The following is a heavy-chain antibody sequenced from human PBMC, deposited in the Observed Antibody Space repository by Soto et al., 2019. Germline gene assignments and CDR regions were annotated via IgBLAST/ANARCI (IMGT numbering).Heavy chain of an antibody. J-gene: IGHJ4*02. CDR3: AGVCAAAFVPFDF. D-gene: IGHD2-2*01. CDR1: GYTFADSG. V-gene: IGHV1-18*01. CDR2: SSAYNGDT. Sequence: QVQLVQSGGEVKKPGASVKVSCKASGYTFADSGISWVRQAPGQGLEWLGWSSAYNGDTEYAQKFQGRVTMTTDPSTSTAYMELRSLTSDDTAVYYCAGVCAAAFVPFDFWGQGTLVTVSS.